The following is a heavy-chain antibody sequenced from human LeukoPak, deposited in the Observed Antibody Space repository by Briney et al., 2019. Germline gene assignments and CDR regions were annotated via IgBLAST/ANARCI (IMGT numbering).Heavy chain of an antibody. CDR1: GFTFSNYA. Sequence: GGSLRLSCAASGFTFSNYATNWVRQAPGKGLEWISNIRTTAEGAKYAYYADSVKGRVTISRDDGKNTLYLHMNSLRDDDTAVYYCATDQRYAFDYWGQGILVTVSS. D-gene: IGHD3-9*01. V-gene: IGHV3-48*02. CDR3: ATDQRYAFDY. CDR2: IRTTAEGAKYA. J-gene: IGHJ4*02.